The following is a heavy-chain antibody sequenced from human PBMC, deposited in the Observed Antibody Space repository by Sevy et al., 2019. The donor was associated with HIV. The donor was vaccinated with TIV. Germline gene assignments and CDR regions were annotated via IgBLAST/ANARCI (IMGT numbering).Heavy chain of an antibody. Sequence: GGSLRLSCAASGFTFSSYWMHWVRQAPGKGLEWVANLKQDGSEKYYVDSVKGRFTISRDNAKNSLYLQMKSLRAEDTAVYYCARALAAADNYWGQGTLVTVSS. V-gene: IGHV3-7*01. D-gene: IGHD6-13*01. CDR1: GFTFSSYW. CDR3: ARALAAADNY. CDR2: LKQDGSEK. J-gene: IGHJ4*02.